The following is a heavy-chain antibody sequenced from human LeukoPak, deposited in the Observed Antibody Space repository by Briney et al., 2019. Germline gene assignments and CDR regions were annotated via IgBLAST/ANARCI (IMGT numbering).Heavy chain of an antibody. CDR2: ISSSSGTI. CDR1: RITFSSYS. Sequence: GGSLRLSCAASRITFSSYSWNWVRQAPGKGLEWVSYISSSSGTIYYADSVKGRFTASRDNAKSSLYLQMNSLRDEDTAVYYCARAVVRGVTLDYWGQGTLVTVSS. D-gene: IGHD3-10*01. CDR3: ARAVVRGVTLDY. J-gene: IGHJ4*02. V-gene: IGHV3-48*02.